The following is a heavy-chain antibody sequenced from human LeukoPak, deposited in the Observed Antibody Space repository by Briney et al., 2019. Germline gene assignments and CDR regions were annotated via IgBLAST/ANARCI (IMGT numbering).Heavy chain of an antibody. D-gene: IGHD6-13*01. CDR1: GGTFSSYA. J-gene: IGHJ5*02. V-gene: IGHV1-69*04. CDR2: IIPILGIA. Sequence: ASVKVSCKASGGTFSSYAISWVRQAPGQGLEWMGRIIPILGIANYAQKFQGRVTITADKSTSTAYMELSSLRSEDTAVYYCALKGSSTGGWFDPWGQGTLVTVSS. CDR3: ALKGSSTGGWFDP.